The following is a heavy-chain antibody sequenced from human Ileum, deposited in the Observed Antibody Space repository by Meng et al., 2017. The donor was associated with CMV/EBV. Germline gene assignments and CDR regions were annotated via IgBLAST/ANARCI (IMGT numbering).Heavy chain of an antibody. J-gene: IGHJ4*02. Sequence: QVYLQESGPGLWKPSQTLSLTCTVSGGSITSGNYYWSWIRQPPGRGLEWIGYIYYSGSPYYKPSLKSRVTISLDTSKNQFSLNLRSVTATDSAVYYCVRQVVAASFDYWGQGALVTVSS. CDR3: VRQVVAASFDY. D-gene: IGHD2-15*01. CDR2: IYYSGSP. V-gene: IGHV4-30-4*08. CDR1: GGSITSGNYY.